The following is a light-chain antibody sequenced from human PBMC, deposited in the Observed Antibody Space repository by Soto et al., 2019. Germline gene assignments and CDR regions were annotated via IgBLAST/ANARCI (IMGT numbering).Light chain of an antibody. Sequence: EIVTTKSPATLSVSPGERATLTCRASQSVSSSLAWYQQKPGQAPRLLIYGASTRATGIPARFSGSRSGTEFTLTISSLQSEDFAVYYCQQYNNWPLYTFGQGTKVDIK. CDR3: QQYNNWPLYT. J-gene: IGKJ2*01. CDR1: QSVSSS. V-gene: IGKV3-15*01. CDR2: GAS.